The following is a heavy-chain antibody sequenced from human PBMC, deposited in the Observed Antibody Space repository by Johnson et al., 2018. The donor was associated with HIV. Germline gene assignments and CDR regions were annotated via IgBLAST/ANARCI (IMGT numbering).Heavy chain of an antibody. Sequence: QVQLVESGGGVVQPGRSLRLSCAASGFTFSSYAMHWFRHAPGKGLEWVAVISYDVSNKYYAHTVQGRTSISRDHPINTLYLQMNSLRAEDTAVYYCATFGYTSGWIVTDDAFDVWGHGTLVTVSS. V-gene: IGHV3-30*04. CDR3: ATFGYTSGWIVTDDAFDV. CDR2: ISYDVSNK. D-gene: IGHD6-19*01. J-gene: IGHJ3*01. CDR1: GFTFSSYA.